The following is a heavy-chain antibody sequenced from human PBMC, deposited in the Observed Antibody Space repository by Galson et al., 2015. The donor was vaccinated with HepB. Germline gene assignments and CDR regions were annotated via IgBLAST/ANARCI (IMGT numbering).Heavy chain of an antibody. CDR2: ISDGGGHT. D-gene: IGHD2-21*01. Sequence: SLRLSCAASGFTFTTYTMSWVRQAPGKGLEWVSSISDGGGHTYYADSVKGRFTISRDRSRNTVSLQMNRLRAEDTAVYYCAKDGPPSFIPHFFGSWGQGTLVTVSS. V-gene: IGHV3-23*01. J-gene: IGHJ4*02. CDR1: GFTFTTYT. CDR3: AKDGPPSFIPHFFGS.